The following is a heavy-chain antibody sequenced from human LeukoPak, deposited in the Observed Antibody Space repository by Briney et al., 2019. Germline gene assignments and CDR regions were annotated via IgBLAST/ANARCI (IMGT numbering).Heavy chain of an antibody. CDR1: GGSISSSNW. J-gene: IGHJ4*02. CDR3: ARDGDWPKSFDY. CDR2: IYHSGST. V-gene: IGHV4-4*02. Sequence: SETLSLTCSVSGGSISSSNWWSWVRQPPGKGLEWIGEIYHSGSTNYNPSLKSRVTISVDKSKNQFSLKLSSVTAADTAVYYCARDGDWPKSFDYWGQGTLVTVSS. D-gene: IGHD2-21*02.